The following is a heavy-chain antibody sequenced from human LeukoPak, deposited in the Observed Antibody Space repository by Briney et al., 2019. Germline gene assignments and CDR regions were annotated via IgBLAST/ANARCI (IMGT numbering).Heavy chain of an antibody. Sequence: GGSLRLSCAASGFTFSGSAMHWVRQASGKGLEWVGRIRSKANSYATAYAASVKGRFTISRGDSKNTAHLQMNSLKTEDTAVYYCTGRQYCSSTSCQSGDYWGQGTLVTVSS. CDR2: IRSKANSYAT. J-gene: IGHJ4*02. D-gene: IGHD2-2*01. CDR1: GFTFSGSA. V-gene: IGHV3-73*01. CDR3: TGRQYCSSTSCQSGDY.